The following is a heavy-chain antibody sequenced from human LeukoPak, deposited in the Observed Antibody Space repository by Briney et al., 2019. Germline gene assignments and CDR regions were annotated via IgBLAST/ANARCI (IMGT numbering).Heavy chain of an antibody. V-gene: IGHV5-51*01. CDR3: ARNWSYQYFDY. J-gene: IGHJ4*02. CDR1: GYRFTSYW. Sequence: LGESLKISCKGSGYRFTSYWIGWVRQMPGKGLEWMGIIYPGDSYTRYSPSFQGQVTISADKSISTAYLQWSSLKASDTAMYYCARNWSYQYFDYWGQGTLVTVSS. CDR2: IYPGDSYT. D-gene: IGHD1-7*01.